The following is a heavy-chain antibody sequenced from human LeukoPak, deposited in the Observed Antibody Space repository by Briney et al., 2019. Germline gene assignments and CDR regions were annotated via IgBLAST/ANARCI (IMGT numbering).Heavy chain of an antibody. CDR3: ARGVVVVGPSSGAFDI. D-gene: IGHD3-22*01. Sequence: MASETLSLTCTVSGGSISSGSYYWSWIRQPAGKGLEWIGRIYTSGSTNYNPSLKSRVTISVDTSKNQFSLKLSSVTAADTAVYYCARGVVVVGPSSGAFDIWGQGTMVTVSS. CDR2: IYTSGST. CDR1: GGSISSGSYY. J-gene: IGHJ3*02. V-gene: IGHV4-61*02.